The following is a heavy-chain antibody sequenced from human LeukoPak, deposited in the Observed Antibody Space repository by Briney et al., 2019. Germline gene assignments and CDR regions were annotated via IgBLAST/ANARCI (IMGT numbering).Heavy chain of an antibody. Sequence: GESLKISCKGSGYSFTSYWISRVRQMPGTGLEWMGRIDPSDSYTNYSPSFQGHVTISADKSISTAYLQWSSLKASDTAMYYCAPHRGGLEDLTFDPWGQGTLVTVSS. CDR2: IDPSDSYT. J-gene: IGHJ5*02. V-gene: IGHV5-10-1*01. CDR3: APHRGGLEDLTFDP. CDR1: GYSFTSYW. D-gene: IGHD3-10*01.